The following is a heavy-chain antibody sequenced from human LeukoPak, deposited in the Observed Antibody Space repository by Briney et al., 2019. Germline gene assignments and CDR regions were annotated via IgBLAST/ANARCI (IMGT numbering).Heavy chain of an antibody. CDR3: ARDPSYYDFWSETDV. CDR2: IYTSGST. CDR1: GGSISSGSYY. J-gene: IGHJ6*04. D-gene: IGHD3-3*01. Sequence: TLSLTCTVSGGSISSGSYYWSWIRQPAGKGLEWIGRIYTSGSTNYNPSLKSRVTISVDTSKNQFSLKLSSVTAADTAVYYCARDPSYYDFWSETDVWGKGTTVTVSS. V-gene: IGHV4-61*02.